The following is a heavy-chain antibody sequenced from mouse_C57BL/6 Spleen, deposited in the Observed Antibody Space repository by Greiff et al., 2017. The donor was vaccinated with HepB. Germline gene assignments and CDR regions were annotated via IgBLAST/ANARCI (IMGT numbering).Heavy chain of an antibody. Sequence: EVQLQQSGPELVKPGASVKISCKASGYSFTGYYMNWVKQSPEKSLEWIGEINPSTGGTTYNQKFKAKATLTVDKSSSTAYMQLKSLTSEDSAVYYCAATVVATRYAMDYWGQGTSVTVSS. CDR3: AATVVATRYAMDY. D-gene: IGHD1-1*01. CDR2: INPSTGGT. V-gene: IGHV1-42*01. J-gene: IGHJ4*01. CDR1: GYSFTGYY.